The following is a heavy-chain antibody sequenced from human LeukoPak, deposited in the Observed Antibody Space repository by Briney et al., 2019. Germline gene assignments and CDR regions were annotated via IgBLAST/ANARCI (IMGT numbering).Heavy chain of an antibody. CDR3: AKDRYYYGSGSYHSSNLFDP. V-gene: IGHV3-23*01. CDR1: GFTFSSYA. Sequence: GGSLRLTCAASGFTFSSYAMSWVRQAPGKGLEWVSAISGSGGSTYYADSVKGRFTISRDNSKNTLYLQMNSLRAEDTAVYYCAKDRYYYGSGSYHSSNLFDPWGQGTLVTVSS. CDR2: ISGSGGST. D-gene: IGHD3-10*01. J-gene: IGHJ5*02.